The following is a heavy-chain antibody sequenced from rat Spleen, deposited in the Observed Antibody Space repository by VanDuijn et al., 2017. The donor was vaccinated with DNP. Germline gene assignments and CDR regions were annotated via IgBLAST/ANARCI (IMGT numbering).Heavy chain of an antibody. D-gene: IGHD1-10*01. J-gene: IGHJ3*01. Sequence: EVQLVESGGGLAQPGRSLKLSCAASGFTFTDYYMAWVRQAPKKGLEWVATISTSGSRTYYPDSVKGRFTISRDNAKSTLYLQMDSLRSEDTATYYCASLNNYNWFAYWGQGTLVTVSS. CDR3: ASLNNYNWFAY. CDR1: GFTFTDYY. CDR2: ISTSGSRT. V-gene: IGHV5-7*01.